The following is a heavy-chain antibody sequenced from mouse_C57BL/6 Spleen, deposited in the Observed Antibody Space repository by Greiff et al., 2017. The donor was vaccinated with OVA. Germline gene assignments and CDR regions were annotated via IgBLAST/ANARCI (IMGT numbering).Heavy chain of an antibody. V-gene: IGHV1-54*01. J-gene: IGHJ3*01. D-gene: IGHD4-1*01. CDR2: INPGSGGT. CDR3: ARSDWDVGFAY. Sequence: VQLQESGAELVRPGTSVKVSCKASGYAFTNYLIEWVKQRPGQGLEWIGVINPGSGGTNYNEKFKGKATLTADKSSSTAYMQLSSLTSEDSAVYFCARSDWDVGFAYWGQGTLVTVSA. CDR1: GYAFTNYL.